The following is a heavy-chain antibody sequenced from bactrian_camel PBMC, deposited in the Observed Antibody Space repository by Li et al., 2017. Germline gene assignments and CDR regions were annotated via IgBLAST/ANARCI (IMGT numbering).Heavy chain of an antibody. D-gene: IGHD6*01. Sequence: HVQLVESGGGSVQAGGSLKLSCVVSGDDQNIHNYCLGWFRQNPQNEREREAVATIEANGRTTYAASVRGRFTISKDNARNTLALQMNSLKPEDSAMYYCASAAYNSNWSRLEKRYYKYWGQGTQVTVS. V-gene: IGHV3S53*01. J-gene: IGHJ4*01. CDR1: GDDQNIHNYC. CDR2: IEANGRT. CDR3: ASAAYNSNWSRLEKRYYKY.